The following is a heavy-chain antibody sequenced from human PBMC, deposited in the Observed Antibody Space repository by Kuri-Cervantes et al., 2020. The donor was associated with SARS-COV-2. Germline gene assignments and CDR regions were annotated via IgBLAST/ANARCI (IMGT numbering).Heavy chain of an antibody. D-gene: IGHD6-6*01. CDR1: GFSLSTSGVG. CDR2: IYWNDDK. Sequence: SGPTLVKPTRTLTLTCTFSGFSLSTSGVGVGWIRQPPGKALEWLALIYWNDDKRYSPSLKSRLTITKDTSKNQVVLTMTNMDPVDTATYYCASIAARRVSYYYYGMDVWGQGTTVTVSS. J-gene: IGHJ6*02. V-gene: IGHV2-5*01. CDR3: ASIAARRVSYYYYGMDV.